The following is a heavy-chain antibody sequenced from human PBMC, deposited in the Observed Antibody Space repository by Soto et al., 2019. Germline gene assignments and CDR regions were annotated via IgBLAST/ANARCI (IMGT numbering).Heavy chain of an antibody. CDR1: GYPFTTYD. CDR3: ARGRGCRAY. CDR2: IYLNSGHT. V-gene: IGHV1-8*01. D-gene: IGHD3-10*01. J-gene: IGHJ4*02. Sequence: QVQLVQSGAEVKKPGASVKVSCKASGYPFTTYDISWVRQAAGQGLEWIGWIYLNSGHTDHAQRLQGRVSITTNTFLSTAYMELTGLSSEVTAVYYFARGRGCRAYWGLGSLCTVS.